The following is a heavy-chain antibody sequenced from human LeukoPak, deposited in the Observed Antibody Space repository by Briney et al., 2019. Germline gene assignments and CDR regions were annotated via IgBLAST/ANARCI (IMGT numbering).Heavy chain of an antibody. CDR1: GGSFRGYY. J-gene: IGHJ4*02. CDR3: ASTESCSTTCPPDY. CDR2: INHSGST. Sequence: SETLSLTCAVYGGSFRGYYRSWIRQPPGKGLEWIGEINHSGSTNYNPSLKSRVTISLDTSMKKFSLKLNSVTAADTAVYYCASTESCSTTCPPDYWGQGALVTVSS. V-gene: IGHV4-34*01. D-gene: IGHD2-2*01.